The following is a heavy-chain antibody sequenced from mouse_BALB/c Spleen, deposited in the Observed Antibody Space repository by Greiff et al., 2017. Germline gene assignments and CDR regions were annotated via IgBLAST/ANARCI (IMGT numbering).Heavy chain of an antibody. D-gene: IGHD2-14*01. CDR1: GYTFTSYY. CDR2: INPSNGGT. CDR3: TRWEKRYDSCFDY. Sequence: QVQLQQPGAELVKPGASVKLSCKASGYTFTSYYMYWVKQRPGQGLEWIGGINPSNGGTNFNEKFKSKATLTVDKSSSTAYMQLSSLTSEDSAVYYCTRWEKRYDSCFDYWGQGTTLTVSS. V-gene: IGHV1S81*02. J-gene: IGHJ2*01.